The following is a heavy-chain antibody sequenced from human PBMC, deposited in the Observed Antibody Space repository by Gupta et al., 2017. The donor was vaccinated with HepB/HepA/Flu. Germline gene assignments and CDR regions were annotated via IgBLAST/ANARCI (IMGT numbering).Heavy chain of an antibody. V-gene: IGHV3-23*01. CDR3: ATARPGTTYDF. D-gene: IGHD1-1*01. CDR2: FSSGGDI. Sequence: EVQLLESGGDLVQPGGSLRLSCAASGVTSGFTCSKSAMIWVRQAPGKGLEGVSGFSSGGDIYYADSVKGRFTSSRDNSKNTVYLQMNSLRVEDTAVYYCATARPGTTYDFWGQGTRVTGSS. CDR1: GVTSGFTCSKSA. J-gene: IGHJ4*02.